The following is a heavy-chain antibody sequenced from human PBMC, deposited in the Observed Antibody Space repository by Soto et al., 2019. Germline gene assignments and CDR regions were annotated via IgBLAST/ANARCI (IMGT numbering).Heavy chain of an antibody. D-gene: IGHD3-22*01. V-gene: IGHV1-69*13. Sequence: SVKVSCKASGGTFSSYAISWVRQAPGQGLEWMGGIIPIFGTANYAQKFQGRVTITADESTSTAYMELSSLRSGDTAVYYCATLGVYDSSGPRDYWGQGTLVTVSS. CDR3: ATLGVYDSSGPRDY. CDR1: GGTFSSYA. J-gene: IGHJ4*02. CDR2: IIPIFGTA.